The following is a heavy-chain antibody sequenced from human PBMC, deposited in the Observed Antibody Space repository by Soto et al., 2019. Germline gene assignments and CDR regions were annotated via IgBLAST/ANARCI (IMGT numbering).Heavy chain of an antibody. J-gene: IGHJ4*02. CDR3: ARWGTTGGFDL. V-gene: IGHV3-30*19. D-gene: IGHD3-16*01. CDR1: GFRFKSFV. Sequence: QVQLVESGGGVVQPGTSLRLSCAASGFRFKSFVMHWVRQAPGKGLEWVAFTSYDGNNKDYGDSVKGRFTVSSDNSQNTLHLKMDFLRPEATALYYCARWGTTGGFDLWGQGTLVSVSS. CDR2: TSYDGNNK.